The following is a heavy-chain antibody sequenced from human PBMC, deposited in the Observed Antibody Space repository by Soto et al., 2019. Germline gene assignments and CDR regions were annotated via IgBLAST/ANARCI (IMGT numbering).Heavy chain of an antibody. CDR3: TRGHFIGVSGNKIIRSPFSMDV. V-gene: IGHV4-59*01. CDR1: GGSIRGYY. CDR2: IHDSGST. Sequence: PSETLSLTCAVSGGSIRGYYWSWIRQSAGKGLECIGYIHDSGSTNYSPSLKSRLSMSVDTSKNQLTLNLNSVTAADTAVYYCTRGHFIGVSGNKIIRSPFSMDVWGLGTTVTVYS. D-gene: IGHD6-19*01. J-gene: IGHJ6*02.